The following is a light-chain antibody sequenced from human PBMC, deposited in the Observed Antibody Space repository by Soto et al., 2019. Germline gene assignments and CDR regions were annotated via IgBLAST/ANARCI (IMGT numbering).Light chain of an antibody. Sequence: QSVLTQPPSVSGSPGQRVTISCTGSSSNIGAGFDVHWYQQLPGTAPKLLIFENTDLPSGVPDRFSGSKSGTSASLAITGLQAEDAADYDFHSYDSSLSGWVFGGGTKLTVL. CDR1: SSNIGAGFD. CDR2: ENT. V-gene: IGLV1-40*01. CDR3: HSYDSSLSGWV. J-gene: IGLJ3*02.